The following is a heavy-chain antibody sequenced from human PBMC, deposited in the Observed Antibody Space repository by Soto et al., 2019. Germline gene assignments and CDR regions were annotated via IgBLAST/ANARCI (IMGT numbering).Heavy chain of an antibody. Sequence: GGSLRLSCAASGFTFSSYAMSWVRQAPGKGLEWVSAISGSGGSTYYADSVKGRFTISRDNSKNTLYLQMNSLRAEDTAVYYCAKDQGYYDSSGSVLYYYYGMDVWGQGTTVTVSS. CDR3: AKDQGYYDSSGSVLYYYYGMDV. CDR2: ISGSGGST. V-gene: IGHV3-23*01. J-gene: IGHJ6*02. CDR1: GFTFSSYA. D-gene: IGHD3-22*01.